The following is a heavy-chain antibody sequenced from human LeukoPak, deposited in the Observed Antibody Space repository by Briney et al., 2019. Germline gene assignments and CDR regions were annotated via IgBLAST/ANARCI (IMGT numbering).Heavy chain of an antibody. CDR2: IYHTGST. CDR1: GYSISRGYY. D-gene: IGHD3-10*01. Sequence: SETLSLTCGVSGYSISRGYYWAWIRQPPGKGLEWIGTIYHTGSTYYTPSLGSRVTISVDTSKNEFSLNLNSVTAADTAVYYCARAGWIITSGIDYWGQGALSPSPQ. V-gene: IGHV4-38-2*01. J-gene: IGHJ4*02. CDR3: ARAGWIITSGIDY.